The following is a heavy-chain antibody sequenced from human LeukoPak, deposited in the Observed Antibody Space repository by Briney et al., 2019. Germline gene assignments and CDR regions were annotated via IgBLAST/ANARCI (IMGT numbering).Heavy chain of an antibody. CDR2: INSDGTGT. CDR1: GLTCSNCW. J-gene: IGHJ5*02. V-gene: IGHV3-74*01. CDR3: AKGWGTMVRGVIGWFDP. Sequence: GSLRLSCAASGLTCSNCWMHWVRQTPGEGLVWVSRINSDGTGTTYADSVKGRFTISRDNSKNTLYLQMSSLRAEDTAVYYCAKGWGTMVRGVIGWFDPWGQGTLVTVSS. D-gene: IGHD3-10*01.